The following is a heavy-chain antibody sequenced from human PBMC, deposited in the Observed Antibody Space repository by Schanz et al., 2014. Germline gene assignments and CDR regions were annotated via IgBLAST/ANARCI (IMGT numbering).Heavy chain of an antibody. J-gene: IGHJ4*02. CDR3: ARWFLIRGVILDS. CDR2: ISGSGGST. Sequence: EVQLLESGGGLVQPGGSLRLSCAASGFTFSSYAMSWVRQAPGKGLEWVSAISGSGGSTYYADSVKGRFTISRDNSNKTVDLQMNSLRAEDTAMYYCARWFLIRGVILDSWGQGTLVTVSS. D-gene: IGHD3-10*01. CDR1: GFTFSSYA. V-gene: IGHV3-23*01.